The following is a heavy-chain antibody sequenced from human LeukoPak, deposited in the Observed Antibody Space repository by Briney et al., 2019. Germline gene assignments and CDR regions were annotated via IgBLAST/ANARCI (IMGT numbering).Heavy chain of an antibody. CDR3: ARVRLGELSLRY. CDR2: ITHSGST. Sequence: KPSGTLSLTCSVSGGSVSSYYWSWIRQPPGKGLEWIGEITHSGSTDYNPSLKSRVTISVDTSKKQFSLKLTSVTAADTAVYYCARVRLGELSLRYWGQGTLVTVSS. J-gene: IGHJ4*02. CDR1: GGSVSSYY. V-gene: IGHV4-34*01. D-gene: IGHD3-16*02.